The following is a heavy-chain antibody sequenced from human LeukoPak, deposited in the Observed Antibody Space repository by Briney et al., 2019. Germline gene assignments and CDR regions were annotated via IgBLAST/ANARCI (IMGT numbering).Heavy chain of an antibody. J-gene: IGHJ6*02. CDR2: ISGSTSYT. CDR3: ARDRSWGSGYNYGMDV. CDR1: GFTFSSYE. D-gene: IGHD2-15*01. V-gene: IGHV3-21*05. Sequence: GGSLRLSCAASGFTFSSYEMNWVRQAPGKGLEWVSYISGSTSYTNYADSVKGRFTISRDNAKNSLYLQMNSLRAEDTAVYYCARDRSWGSGYNYGMDVWGQGTTVTVSS.